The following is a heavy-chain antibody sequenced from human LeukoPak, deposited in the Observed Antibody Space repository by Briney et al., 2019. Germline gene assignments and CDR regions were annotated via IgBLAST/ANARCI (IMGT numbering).Heavy chain of an antibody. CDR3: AREGEMYGRLGGYYMDV. CDR2: IYSGGST. Sequence: PGGSLRLSCAASGFTVSSNYMSWVRQAPGKGLEWVSVIYSGGSTYYADSVKGRFTISRDNSKNTLYLQMNSLRAEDTAVYYCAREGEMYGRLGGYYMDVWGKGTTVTVSS. V-gene: IGHV3-66*02. CDR1: GFTVSSNY. J-gene: IGHJ6*03. D-gene: IGHD3-16*01.